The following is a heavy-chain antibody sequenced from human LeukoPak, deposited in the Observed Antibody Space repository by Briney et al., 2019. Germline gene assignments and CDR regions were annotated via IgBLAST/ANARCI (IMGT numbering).Heavy chain of an antibody. Sequence: PSETLSLTCAVYGGSFSGYYWSWIRQPPGKGLEWIGEINHSGSTNYNPSLKSRVTISVDTSKNQFSLKLSSVTAADTAVYYCARYHDSSGYYVFDYWGQGTLVTVPS. CDR3: ARYHDSSGYYVFDY. V-gene: IGHV4-34*01. D-gene: IGHD3-22*01. CDR2: INHSGST. J-gene: IGHJ4*02. CDR1: GGSFSGYY.